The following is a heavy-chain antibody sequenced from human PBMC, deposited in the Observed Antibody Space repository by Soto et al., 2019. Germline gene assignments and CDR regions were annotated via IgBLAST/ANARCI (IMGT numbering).Heavy chain of an antibody. D-gene: IGHD3-22*01. CDR3: VRAMYYTDSSGYTRCSDY. CDR1: GFTFGDYA. J-gene: IGHJ4*02. V-gene: IGHV3-49*04. Sequence: PGGSLRLSCTASGFTFGDYAMSWVRQAPGKGLEWVGFIRSKAYGGPTEYAAAVKGRFTISRDDSKNSVLLQMNSLKTEDTAVYYCVRAMYYTDSSGYTRCSDYWGQGTLVTVSS. CDR2: IRSKAYGGPT.